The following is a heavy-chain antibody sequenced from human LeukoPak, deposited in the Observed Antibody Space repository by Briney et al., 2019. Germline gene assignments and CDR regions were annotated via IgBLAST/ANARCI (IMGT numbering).Heavy chain of an antibody. J-gene: IGHJ4*02. CDR2: IKQDGSEK. CDR1: GFTFSTYW. D-gene: IGHD1-14*01. CDR3: ERNQRRLDY. Sequence: GGSLRLSCAASGFTFSTYWMSWVRQAPGKGLELVANIKQDGSEKYYVDSVKGRFTISRDNAKNSLYLQVNSLRAEDTAVYYCERNQRRLDYWGQGTLVTVFS. V-gene: IGHV3-7*01.